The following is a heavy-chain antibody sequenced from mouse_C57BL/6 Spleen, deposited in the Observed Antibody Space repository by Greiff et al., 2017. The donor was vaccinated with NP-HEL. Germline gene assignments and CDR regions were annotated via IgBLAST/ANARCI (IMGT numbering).Heavy chain of an antibody. J-gene: IGHJ3*01. D-gene: IGHD1-1*01. CDR1: GYTFTSYW. V-gene: IGHV1-72*01. CDR3: ARGYYGSSWNWFAY. Sequence: VQLQQSGAELVKPGASVKLSCKASGYTFTSYWMHWVKQRPGRGLEWIGRIDPNSGGTKYNEKFKSKATLTVDKPSSTAYMQLSSLTSEDSAVDYCARGYYGSSWNWFAYWGQGTLVTVSA. CDR2: IDPNSGGT.